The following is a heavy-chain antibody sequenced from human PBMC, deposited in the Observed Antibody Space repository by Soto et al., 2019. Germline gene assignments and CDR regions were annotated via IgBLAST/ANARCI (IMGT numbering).Heavy chain of an antibody. D-gene: IGHD2-2*01. CDR3: ARDRYCSSTSCSAGGYYYYGMDV. Sequence: ASVKVSCKASGYTFTIYGISWVRQAPGQGLEWMGWISGYNGNTNYAQKLQGRVTVTTDTSTSTAYMELRSLRSDDTAVYYCARDRYCSSTSCSAGGYYYYGMDVWGQGTTVTVSS. V-gene: IGHV1-18*01. CDR2: ISGYNGNT. CDR1: GYTFTIYG. J-gene: IGHJ6*02.